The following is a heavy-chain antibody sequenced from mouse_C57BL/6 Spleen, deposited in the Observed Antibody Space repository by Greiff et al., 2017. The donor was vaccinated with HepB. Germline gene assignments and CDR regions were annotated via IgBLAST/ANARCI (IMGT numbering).Heavy chain of an antibody. V-gene: IGHV5-12*01. CDR1: GFTFSDYY. J-gene: IGHJ3*01. CDR3: ARSYYGSSASFAY. Sequence: EVHLVESGGGLVQPGGSLKLSCAASGFTFSDYYMYWVRQTPEKRLEWVAYISNGGGSTYYPDTVKGRFTISRDNAKNTLYLQMSRLKSEDTAMYYCARSYYGSSASFAYWGQGTLVTVSA. CDR2: ISNGGGST. D-gene: IGHD1-1*01.